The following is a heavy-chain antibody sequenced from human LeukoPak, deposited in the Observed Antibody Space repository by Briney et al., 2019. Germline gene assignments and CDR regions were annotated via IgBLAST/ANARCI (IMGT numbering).Heavy chain of an antibody. D-gene: IGHD4-17*01. Sequence: ASVKVSCKASGYTFTGYYMHWVRQAPGQGLEWMGWINPNSGGTNYAQKFQGRVTMTRDTSISTAYMELSSLRSEYTAVYYCATAYGNWFDPWGQGTLVTVSS. CDR3: ATAYGNWFDP. J-gene: IGHJ5*02. CDR1: GYTFTGYY. V-gene: IGHV1-2*02. CDR2: INPNSGGT.